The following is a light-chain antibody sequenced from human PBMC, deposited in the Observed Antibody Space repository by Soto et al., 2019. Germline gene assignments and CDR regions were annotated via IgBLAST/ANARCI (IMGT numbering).Light chain of an antibody. J-gene: IGKJ5*01. Sequence: VFLTQSPATGSLAXGEVXAXXXRTSLSVSVYLDWYQQKPGQAPRLLISDASNRATGIPDRFSGSGSGTDFTLTITSLEPEDFAVYYCQHRRVWPVSFGQGTRLEI. CDR2: DAS. V-gene: IGKV3-11*01. CDR3: QHRRVWPVS. CDR1: LSVSVY.